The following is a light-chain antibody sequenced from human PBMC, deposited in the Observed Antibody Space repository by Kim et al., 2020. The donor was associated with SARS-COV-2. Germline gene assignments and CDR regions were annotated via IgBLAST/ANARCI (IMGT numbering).Light chain of an antibody. Sequence: SSVGDRVTITRRTTQSISSHLNWYQQKPGRAPKLLISAASTLQGGVPSRFSGSGSETDFTLTISSLQPEDFATYFCQQSYITPLTFGPGTKVDIK. CDR3: QQSYITPLT. CDR1: QSISSH. CDR2: AAS. J-gene: IGKJ3*01. V-gene: IGKV1-39*01.